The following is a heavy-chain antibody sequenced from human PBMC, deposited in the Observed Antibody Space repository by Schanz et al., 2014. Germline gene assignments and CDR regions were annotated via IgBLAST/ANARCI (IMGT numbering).Heavy chain of an antibody. J-gene: IGHJ4*02. CDR2: ISVYNHNK. CDR1: GYIFINSG. CDR3: ARDRRFVDRDDLYYFDS. Sequence: GPEVKKPGATVKVSCKASGYIFINSGISWVRQAPGQGLEWMGWISVYNHNKEYDQKFQGRVTMTTDTSTSTAYMALTDLRSDDTAVYYCARDRRFVDRDDLYYFDSWGQGTLVTVSS. D-gene: IGHD3-3*01. V-gene: IGHV1-18*01.